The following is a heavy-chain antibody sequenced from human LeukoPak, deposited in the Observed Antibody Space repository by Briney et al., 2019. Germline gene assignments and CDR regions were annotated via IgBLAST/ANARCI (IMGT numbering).Heavy chain of an antibody. CDR1: GGSFSGYY. Sequence: SETLSLTCAVYGGSFSGYYWSWIRQPPGKGLEWIGEINHSGSTNYNPSLKSRVTISVDTSKNQFSLKLSSVTAADTAVYYCARPYYDSSGSHAFDIWGQGTMVIVSS. J-gene: IGHJ3*02. V-gene: IGHV4-34*01. CDR3: ARPYYDSSGSHAFDI. D-gene: IGHD3-22*01. CDR2: INHSGST.